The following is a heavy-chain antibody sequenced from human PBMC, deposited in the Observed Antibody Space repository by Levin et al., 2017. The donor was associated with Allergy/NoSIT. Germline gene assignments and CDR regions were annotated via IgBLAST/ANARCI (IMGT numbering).Heavy chain of an antibody. D-gene: IGHD6-6*01. CDR3: ARDKYSSSYLNYYYYGMDV. Sequence: SQTLSLTCTVSGGSVSSGSYYWSWIRQPPGKGLEWIGYIYYSGSTNYNPSLKSRVTISVDTSKNQFSLKLSSVTAADTAVYYCARDKYSSSYLNYYYYGMDVWGQGTTVTVSS. CDR2: IYYSGST. J-gene: IGHJ6*02. V-gene: IGHV4-61*01. CDR1: GGSVSSGSYY.